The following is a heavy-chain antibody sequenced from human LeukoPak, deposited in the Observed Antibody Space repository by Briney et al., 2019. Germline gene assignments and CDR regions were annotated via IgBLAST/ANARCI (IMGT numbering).Heavy chain of an antibody. V-gene: IGHV3-7*01. CDR2: IKQDGSEK. CDR1: GFTFSSDW. D-gene: IGHD1-1*01. J-gene: IGHJ5*02. CDR3: AKDELET. Sequence: PLGSLRLSCAASGFTFSSDWMSWVRQAPGKGLGWVANIKQDGSEKYYVDSVKGRFTLSRDKAKNSLYLQRNTLRAQHTELYYCAKDELETWGQGTLVTVSS.